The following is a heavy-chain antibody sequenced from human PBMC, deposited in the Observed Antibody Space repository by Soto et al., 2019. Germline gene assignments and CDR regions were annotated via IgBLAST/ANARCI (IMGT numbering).Heavy chain of an antibody. J-gene: IGHJ3*01. CDR1: GFTFSSYS. CDR3: ARSPVGDAFNF. CDR2: ISSGSDYI. V-gene: IGHV3-21*01. Sequence: EVQLVESGGGLVKPGGSLRLSCAASGFTFSSYSMNWVRQAPGKGLEWVSSISSGSDYIFYADSVKGRFTISRDNAKNSPFLQMSRLIAEDTAVYYCARSPVGDAFNFWGQGTVVTVSS.